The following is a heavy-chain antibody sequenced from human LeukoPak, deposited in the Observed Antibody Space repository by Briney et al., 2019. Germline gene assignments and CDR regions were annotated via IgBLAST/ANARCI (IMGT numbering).Heavy chain of an antibody. CDR3: ARANGVGYYDSSGYPPP. CDR1: GGSFSGYY. J-gene: IGHJ5*02. D-gene: IGHD3-22*01. V-gene: IGHV4-34*01. CDR2: INHSGST. Sequence: SETLSLTCAVYGGSFSGYYWSWLRQPPGKGLEWIGEINHSGSTNYSPSLKSRVTISVDTSKNQFSLKLSSVTAADTAVYYCARANGVGYYDSSGYPPPWGQGTLVTVSS.